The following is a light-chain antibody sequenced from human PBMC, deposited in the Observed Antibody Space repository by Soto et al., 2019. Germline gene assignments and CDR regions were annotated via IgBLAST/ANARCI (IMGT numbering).Light chain of an antibody. CDR3: IQDLQTPFT. J-gene: IGKJ4*01. Sequence: DSVMTQSPLSLPVTPGEPASISCRSSQSLLHSSGRYYLDWYLQKPGQSPQLLIYLGSHRASGVPARFSGSGSGTDFTLTISRVEAEDVGIYYCIQDLQTPFTFGGGTRAEIK. CDR2: LGS. V-gene: IGKV2-28*01. CDR1: QSLLHSSGRYY.